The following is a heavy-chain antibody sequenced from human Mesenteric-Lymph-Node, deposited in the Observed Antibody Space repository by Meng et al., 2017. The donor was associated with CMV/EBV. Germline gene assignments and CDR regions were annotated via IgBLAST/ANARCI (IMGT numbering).Heavy chain of an antibody. D-gene: IGHD3-9*01. Sequence: SAVSGDAISSHTWWSWVRQTPEKALEWIGEIHHTEITNYNPSLKGRVDISVDKSKNQFSLKLYFLTAAVTAVYYCARFTIPPIVFDYWGQGALVTVSS. CDR3: ARFTIPPIVFDY. CDR2: IHHTEIT. V-gene: IGHV4-4*02. J-gene: IGHJ4*02. CDR1: GDAISSHTW.